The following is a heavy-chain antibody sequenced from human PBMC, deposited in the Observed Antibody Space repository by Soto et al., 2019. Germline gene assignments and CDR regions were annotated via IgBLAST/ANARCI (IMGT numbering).Heavy chain of an antibody. J-gene: IGHJ6*02. CDR3: SRFIMVGGWFDPNYYHGMDV. Sequence: GASVKASCKTSGYTFSNYGINWVRQPPGQGLEWMGWISGYNGNTNYAQTVQGRVTMTTDTSTGTVYMELRSLKSDDTAIYYCSRFIMVGGWFDPNYYHGMDVWGQGTTVTVSS. V-gene: IGHV1-18*01. D-gene: IGHD6-19*01. CDR2: ISGYNGNT. CDR1: GYTFSNYG.